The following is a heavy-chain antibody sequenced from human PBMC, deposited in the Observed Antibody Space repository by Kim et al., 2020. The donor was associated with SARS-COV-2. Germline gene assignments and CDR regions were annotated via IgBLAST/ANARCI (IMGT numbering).Heavy chain of an antibody. CDR2: ISSSSSTI. D-gene: IGHD2-15*01. Sequence: GGSLRLSCSASGFTFSSYGMNWVRQAPGKWLEWVSDISSSSSTIYYADSVKGRFTISRDNAMNSLYLQMNSLRDEDTAVYYCARYCSGGSCYKTTRDRGEFHRMEVWGRGTT. V-gene: IGHV3-48*02. J-gene: IGHJ6*02. CDR3: ARYCSGGSCYKTTRDRGEFHRMEV. CDR1: GFTFSSYG.